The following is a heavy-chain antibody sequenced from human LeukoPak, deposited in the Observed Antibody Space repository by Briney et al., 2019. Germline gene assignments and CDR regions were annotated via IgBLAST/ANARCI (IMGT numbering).Heavy chain of an antibody. V-gene: IGHV3-48*04. D-gene: IGHD6-13*01. CDR1: GFTFSSFS. CDR2: IGSSSSTI. CDR3: ARVSRAASAYFDY. J-gene: IGHJ4*02. Sequence: GGSLRLSCAVSGFTFSSFSMNWVRQAPGKGLEWVSYIGSSSSTIYYADSVKGRFTISRDNAKKSLYLQMNSLRAEDTAVYYCARVSRAASAYFDYWCQGTLVTASS.